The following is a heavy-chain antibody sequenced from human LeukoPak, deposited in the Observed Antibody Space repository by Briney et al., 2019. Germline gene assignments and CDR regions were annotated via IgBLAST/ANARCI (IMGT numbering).Heavy chain of an antibody. CDR2: IIPIFGAA. D-gene: IGHD4-17*01. Sequence: ASVKVSCRASGYTFTSYYMHWVRQAPGQGLEWMGGIIPIFGAANYAQKFQGRVTITADESTSTAYMELSSLRSEDTAVYYCARDHDYGDYGDAFDIWGQGTMVTVSS. V-gene: IGHV1-69*13. CDR1: GYTFTSYY. J-gene: IGHJ3*02. CDR3: ARDHDYGDYGDAFDI.